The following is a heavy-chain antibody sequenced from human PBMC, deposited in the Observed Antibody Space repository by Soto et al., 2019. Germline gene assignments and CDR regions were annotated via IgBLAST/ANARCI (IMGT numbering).Heavy chain of an antibody. V-gene: IGHV1-18*01. Sequence: QGQLVQSGAEVKKPRASVKVSCKASGYAFTRYGISWVRQAPGQGLEWMGWISGYNGDTKYAQKFQGRVTMTIDTSTTTTYMDLRSLTSDDTAVYYCAKNGQPPYYYYGMDVWGQGTTVTVSS. CDR2: ISGYNGDT. CDR3: AKNGQPPYYYYGMDV. CDR1: GYAFTRYG. D-gene: IGHD2-8*01. J-gene: IGHJ6*02.